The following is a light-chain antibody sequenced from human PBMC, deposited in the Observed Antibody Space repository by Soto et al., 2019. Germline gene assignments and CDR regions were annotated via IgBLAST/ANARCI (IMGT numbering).Light chain of an antibody. J-gene: IGKJ1*01. CDR1: QSVSSSY. CDR2: GAS. CDR3: QQYGSSVGT. Sequence: EVVLTQSPGTLSLSPGERATLSCRASQSVSSSYLAWYQQKPGQAPRLLIYGASSRATGIPDRCSGSESGTDFTLTVSRLEPEDFAVYYWQQYGSSVGTFGQGTKVEIK. V-gene: IGKV3-20*01.